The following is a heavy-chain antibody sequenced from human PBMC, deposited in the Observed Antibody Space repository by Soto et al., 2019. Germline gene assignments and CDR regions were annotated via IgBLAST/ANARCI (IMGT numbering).Heavy chain of an antibody. CDR2: IKSKPDGGTT. CDR3: STGGYYFDY. V-gene: IGHV3-15*07. Sequence: PGGSLTLSCAGSGLPLSNAWMNWVRQAPGKGLEWVGRIKSKPDGGTTDFAAPVKGRFTISRDDSKNTVYLQINSLENEDTAKYYCSTGGYYFDYWGRGTQCTVS. J-gene: IGHJ4*02. CDR1: GLPLSNAW. D-gene: IGHD5-12*01.